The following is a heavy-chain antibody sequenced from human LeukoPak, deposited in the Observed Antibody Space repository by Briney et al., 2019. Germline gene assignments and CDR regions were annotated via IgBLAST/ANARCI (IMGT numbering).Heavy chain of an antibody. CDR3: ARAGSGYRD. D-gene: IGHD6-19*01. J-gene: IGHJ4*02. CDR2: INHSGST. CDR1: GGSFSGYY. Sequence: SETLSLTCAVYGGSFSGYYWSWIRQPPGKGLEWIGEINHSGSTNYNPSLRSRVTISVDTSKNQFSLKLTSVTAADTAVYYCARAGSGYRDWGQGTLATVSS. V-gene: IGHV4-34*01.